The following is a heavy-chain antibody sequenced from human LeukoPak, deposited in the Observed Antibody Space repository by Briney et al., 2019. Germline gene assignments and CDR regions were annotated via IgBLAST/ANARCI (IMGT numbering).Heavy chain of an antibody. CDR2: ISSSSRTK. J-gene: IGHJ4*02. Sequence: GGSLRLSCAASGFTFITYNMNWLRQAPGKGREGVSYISSSSRTKYYAYSVKGRFTISRDNAKNSLYLQMNSLRDEDTAVYYCARSEGDLSLGFDYWGQGTLVTVSS. CDR1: GFTFITYN. CDR3: ARSEGDLSLGFDY. V-gene: IGHV3-48*02. D-gene: IGHD3-16*02.